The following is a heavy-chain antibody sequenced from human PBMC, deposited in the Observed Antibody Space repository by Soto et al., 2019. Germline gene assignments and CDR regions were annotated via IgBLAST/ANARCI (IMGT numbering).Heavy chain of an antibody. D-gene: IGHD2-2*01. J-gene: IGHJ4*02. CDR1: GYSFTSYW. CDR2: IYPGDSDT. Sequence: PGESLKISCKGSGYSFTSYWIGWVRQMPGNGLEWMGIIYPGDSDTRYSPSFQGQVTISADKSISTAYLQWSSLKASDTAMYYCARPGSSCSTTSCIYVWGQGTLVTVSS. V-gene: IGHV5-51*01. CDR3: ARPGSSCSTTSCIYV.